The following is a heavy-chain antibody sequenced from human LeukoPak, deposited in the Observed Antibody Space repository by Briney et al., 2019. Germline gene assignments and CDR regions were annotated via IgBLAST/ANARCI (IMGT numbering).Heavy chain of an antibody. CDR3: ARDRAPGNYFDY. J-gene: IGHJ4*02. V-gene: IGHV4-34*01. CDR1: GGSFSGYY. CDR2: INHSGST. Sequence: SETLSLTCAVYGGSFSGYYWSWIRQPPGKGLEWIGEINHSGSTNYNPSLKSRVTMSVDTSKNQFSLKLSSVTAADTAVYYCARDRAPGNYFDYWGQGTLVTVSS.